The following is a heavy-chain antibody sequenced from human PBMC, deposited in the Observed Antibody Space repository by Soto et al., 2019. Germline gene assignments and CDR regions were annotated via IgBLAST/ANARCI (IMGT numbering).Heavy chain of an antibody. Sequence: GESLKISCKGSGYTFTSHWIAWVRQMPGKGLEWMGIIYPSDSDARYSPSFQGQVTMSADESINTAYLQWSSLKSSDTAMYYCERVYGTGSAANNWFAPWGQGTLVTVSS. CDR2: IYPSDSDA. V-gene: IGHV5-51*01. J-gene: IGHJ5*02. CDR1: GYTFTSHW. CDR3: ERVYGTGSAANNWFAP. D-gene: IGHD3-10*01.